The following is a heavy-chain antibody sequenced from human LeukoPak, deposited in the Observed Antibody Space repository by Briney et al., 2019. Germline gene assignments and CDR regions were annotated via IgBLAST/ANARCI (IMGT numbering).Heavy chain of an antibody. D-gene: IGHD3-10*01. J-gene: IGHJ4*02. V-gene: IGHV4-34*01. CDR2: INHSGST. CDR3: ASTPPYYYGSGSYYFDY. Sequence: ASETLSLTCAVNGGSFSGYYWSWIRQPPGKGLEWIGEINHSGSTNYNPSLKSRVTISVDTSKNQFSLKLSSVTAADTAVYYCASTPPYYYGSGSYYFDYWGQGTLVTVSS. CDR1: GGSFSGYY.